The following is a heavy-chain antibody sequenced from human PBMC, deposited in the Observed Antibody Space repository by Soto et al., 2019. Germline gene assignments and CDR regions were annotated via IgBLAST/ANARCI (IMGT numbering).Heavy chain of an antibody. CDR3: ASGAAL. D-gene: IGHD6-25*01. Sequence: EVQLVESGGGLVQPGGSLRLSCAASGFTLSSNWMHWVRQIPGKGLLWVSRINSDGSSTSYADSVEGRFTVSRDNARSTLYLQMSSLRVEDTAVYYCASGAALRGQGILVTVSS. J-gene: IGHJ4*02. CDR1: GFTLSSNW. V-gene: IGHV3-74*01. CDR2: INSDGSST.